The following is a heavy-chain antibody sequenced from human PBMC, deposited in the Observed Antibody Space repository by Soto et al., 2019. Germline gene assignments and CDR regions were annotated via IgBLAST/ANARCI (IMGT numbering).Heavy chain of an antibody. Sequence: EVQLVEAGGSLVQPGGSLRLSCAASGFTFSSYEMNWVRQAPGKGLEWISHINSVGTTMYYADSLKGRFTISRDNAKNSLYLGMSSLRADDAAVYYCARGYTGGWARGGYFDYWGQGALVTVSS. D-gene: IGHD6-19*01. CDR2: INSVGTTM. J-gene: IGHJ4*02. CDR3: ARGYTGGWARGGYFDY. CDR1: GFTFSSYE. V-gene: IGHV3-48*03.